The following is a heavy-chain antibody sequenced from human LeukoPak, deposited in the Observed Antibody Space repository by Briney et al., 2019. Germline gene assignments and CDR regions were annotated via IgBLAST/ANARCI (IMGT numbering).Heavy chain of an antibody. J-gene: IGHJ4*02. Sequence: GGSLRLSCAASGFTFSSYAMSWVRQAPGKGLEWVSSISGSDGSTYYAGSVKGRFTISRDNSKNTLYLQMNSLRAEDTAVYYCAKDPSTPTFGGVIATRDYWGQGTLVTVSS. CDR3: AKDPSTPTFGGVIATRDY. D-gene: IGHD3-16*02. CDR1: GFTFSSYA. CDR2: ISGSDGST. V-gene: IGHV3-23*01.